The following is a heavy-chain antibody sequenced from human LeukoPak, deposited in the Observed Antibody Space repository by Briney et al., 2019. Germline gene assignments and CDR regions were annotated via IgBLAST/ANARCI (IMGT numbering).Heavy chain of an antibody. D-gene: IGHD1-26*01. J-gene: IGHJ3*02. CDR3: ARMRGPTTGALDI. CDR1: GFTFRSHW. V-gene: IGHV3-74*01. Sequence: GGSLRLSCGAFGFTFRSHWMHWVRQPPGKGLVWVSRISSDGSSTSYADSVKGRFTISRDNANNSLYLQVASLRDEDTAIYYCARMRGPTTGALDIWGPGTMVAVSS. CDR2: ISSDGSST.